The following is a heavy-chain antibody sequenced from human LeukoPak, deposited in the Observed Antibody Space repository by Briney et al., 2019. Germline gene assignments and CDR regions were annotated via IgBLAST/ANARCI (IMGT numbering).Heavy chain of an antibody. Sequence: GGSLRLSCTTSGFPFSTYGIHWVRQGPGKGLEWVAVIWPDGSNKYYADSVKGRFTISRDNSKNTLYLQMNSLRAEDTAVYYCARDLHYSGSRQPDYWGQGTLVTVSS. J-gene: IGHJ4*02. CDR2: IWPDGSNK. CDR1: GFPFSTYG. D-gene: IGHD1-26*01. CDR3: ARDLHYSGSRQPDY. V-gene: IGHV3-33*01.